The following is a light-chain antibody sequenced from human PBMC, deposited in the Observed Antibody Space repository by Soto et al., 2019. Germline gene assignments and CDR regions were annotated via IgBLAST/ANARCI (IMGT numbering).Light chain of an antibody. Sequence: EIVLTQFPGALSLSPGERVTLSCRASQTVSNTYLAWYQQKSGQAPKFLIYGASNRATGIPDRFSGSGSGTDFTLTISRLEPEDFAVYYXQQYGALPPTFGGGTKVEIK. CDR3: QQYGALPPT. CDR1: QTVSNTY. J-gene: IGKJ4*01. V-gene: IGKV3-20*01. CDR2: GAS.